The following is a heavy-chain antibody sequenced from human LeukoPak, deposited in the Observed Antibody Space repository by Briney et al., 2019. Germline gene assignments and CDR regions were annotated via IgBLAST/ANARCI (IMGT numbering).Heavy chain of an antibody. V-gene: IGHV4-39*01. Sequence: SETLSLTCSVSGGSINSGSYYWGWIRQPPGKGLEWIGNIYHRGSTHYNPSLESRVTISVDTSKNQFSLKLNSVTAADTAVYYCARGNYDILTGDRKDFDYWGQGTLVTVSS. J-gene: IGHJ4*02. D-gene: IGHD3-9*01. CDR2: IYHRGST. CDR3: ARGNYDILTGDRKDFDY. CDR1: GGSINSGSYY.